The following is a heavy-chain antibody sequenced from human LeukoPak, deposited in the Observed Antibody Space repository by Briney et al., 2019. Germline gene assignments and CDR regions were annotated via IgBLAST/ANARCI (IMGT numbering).Heavy chain of an antibody. CDR3: ARGGGIVVVPAAYFDY. D-gene: IGHD2-2*01. Sequence: SETLSLTCAVYGGSFSGYYWSWIRQPPGKGLEWIGEINHSGSTNYNPSLKSRVTISVDRSKNQFSLKLSSVTAADTAMYYCARGGGIVVVPAAYFDYWGQGTLVTVSS. J-gene: IGHJ4*02. V-gene: IGHV4-34*01. CDR2: INHSGST. CDR1: GGSFSGYY.